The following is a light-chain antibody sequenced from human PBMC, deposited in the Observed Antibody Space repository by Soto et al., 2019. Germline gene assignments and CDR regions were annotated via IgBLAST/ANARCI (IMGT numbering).Light chain of an antibody. CDR2: GAS. J-gene: IGKJ1*01. Sequence: EIVLTQSPGTLSLSPGERATLSCRASQSVSSYLAWYQQKPGQAPRLLIYGASRRATGIPDRFSGSGSGTDFTLTISSLQPEDFATYYCQQSYSTPRTFGQGTKVDIK. V-gene: IGKV3-20*01. CDR3: QQSYSTPRT. CDR1: QSVSSY.